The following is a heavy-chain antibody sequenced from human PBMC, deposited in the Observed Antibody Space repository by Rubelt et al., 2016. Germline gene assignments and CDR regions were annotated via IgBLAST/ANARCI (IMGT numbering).Heavy chain of an antibody. CDR2: VFYSGIT. Sequence: QVQLQESGPGLVKPSQTLSLTCTVSGGSINNGGYYWTWVRQHPGTDLEWIGYVFYSGITDYNSSLTSRVIMSIDTSQNQFSLRLSSVTAAETAVYYCARSRGMFFDYWGRGALVTVSS. J-gene: IGHJ4*02. CDR3: ARSRGMFFDY. D-gene: IGHD3-10*01. V-gene: IGHV4-31*03. CDR1: GGSINNGGYY.